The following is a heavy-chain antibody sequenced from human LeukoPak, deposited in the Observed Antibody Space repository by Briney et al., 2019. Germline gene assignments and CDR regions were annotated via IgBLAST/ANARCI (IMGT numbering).Heavy chain of an antibody. J-gene: IGHJ4*02. Sequence: SETLSLTCTASGGSINSNNYYWAWIRQPPGKGLESIGSIYYSGNTYYNPSLKSRVTISLDTSKNQFSLKLSSVTAADTAVYYCARRSYTGYLDYWGQGTLVTVSS. D-gene: IGHD5-12*01. CDR2: IYYSGNT. V-gene: IGHV4-39*01. CDR1: GGSINSNNYY. CDR3: ARRSYTGYLDY.